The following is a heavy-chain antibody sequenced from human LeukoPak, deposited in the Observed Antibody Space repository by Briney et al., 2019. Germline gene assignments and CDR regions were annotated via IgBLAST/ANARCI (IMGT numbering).Heavy chain of an antibody. CDR1: GGSINSYW. J-gene: IGHJ4*02. V-gene: IGHV4-4*07. CDR2: VYTTGMT. D-gene: IGHD3-22*01. Sequence: SETLSLTCSVSGGSINSYWWSWLRQPAGKGLEFLGRVYTTGMTNYNPSLKSRVSMSVDTAKNQYSLELGSVTAADTAVYFCARAGYSISSYRFDYWGQGALVTVSS. CDR3: ARAGYSISSYRFDY.